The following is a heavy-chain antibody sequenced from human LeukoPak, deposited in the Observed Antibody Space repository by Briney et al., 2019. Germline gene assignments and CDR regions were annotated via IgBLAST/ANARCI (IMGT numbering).Heavy chain of an antibody. Sequence: PGGSLRLSCAASGFTFSRYSMNWVRQAPGKGLEWVSYISSSSSTIYYTDSVKGRLTISRDNAKNSLYLQMDSLRAEDTAVYYCARDEFLRVRIGSYSYYMDVWGTGTTVTVSS. D-gene: IGHD3-10*01. CDR3: ARDEFLRVRIGSYSYYMDV. J-gene: IGHJ6*03. CDR2: ISSSSSTI. V-gene: IGHV3-48*01. CDR1: GFTFSRYS.